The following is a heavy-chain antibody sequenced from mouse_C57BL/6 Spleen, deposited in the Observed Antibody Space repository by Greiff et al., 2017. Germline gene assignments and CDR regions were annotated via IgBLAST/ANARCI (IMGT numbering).Heavy chain of an antibody. CDR1: GYTFTSYW. CDR3: ARSVEMGAPFDY. D-gene: IGHD2-3*01. V-gene: IGHV1-64*01. CDR2: IHPNSGST. J-gene: IGHJ2*01. Sequence: VQLQQSGAELVKPGASVKLSCKASGYTFTSYWMHWVKQRPGQGLEWIGMIHPNSGSTNYNEKFKSKATLTVDKSSSTAYMQLSSLTSEDSAVYYCARSVEMGAPFDYWGQGTTLTVSS.